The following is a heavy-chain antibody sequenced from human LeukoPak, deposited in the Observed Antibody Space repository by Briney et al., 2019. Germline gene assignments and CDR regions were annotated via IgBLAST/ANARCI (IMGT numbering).Heavy chain of an antibody. V-gene: IGHV3-21*01. CDR1: GFTFSSYS. J-gene: IGHJ4*02. CDR2: ISSSSSYI. D-gene: IGHD2-21*02. Sequence: GGSLRLSCAASGFTFSSYSMNWVRQAPGKGLEWVSSISSSSSYIYYADSVKGRFTISRDNAKNSLCLQMNSLRAEDTAVYNCAIIVVVTAKGGIDYWGQGTLVTVSS. CDR3: AIIVVVTAKGGIDY.